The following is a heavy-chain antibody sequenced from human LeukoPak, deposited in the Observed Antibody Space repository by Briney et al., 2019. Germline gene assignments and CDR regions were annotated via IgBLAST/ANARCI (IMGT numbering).Heavy chain of an antibody. J-gene: IGHJ4*02. V-gene: IGHV3-7*05. Sequence: GGSLRLSCAASGFTFSSYWMSWVRQAPGKGLEWVANMKQDGSEKYYVDSVKGRFTISRDNAKNSLYLQMSSLRAEDTAVYFCARKTYSSGCFDYWGQGTLVTVSS. D-gene: IGHD6-19*01. CDR1: GFTFSSYW. CDR3: ARKTYSSGCFDY. CDR2: MKQDGSEK.